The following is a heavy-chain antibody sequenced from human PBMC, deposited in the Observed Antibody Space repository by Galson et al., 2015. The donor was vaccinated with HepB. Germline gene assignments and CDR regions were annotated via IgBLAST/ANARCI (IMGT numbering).Heavy chain of an antibody. D-gene: IGHD3-10*01. CDR1: GFTFSSYG. J-gene: IGHJ4*02. CDR2: ISYDGSNK. V-gene: IGHV3-30*18. CDR3: AKDRGYLDY. Sequence: SLRLSCAASGFTFSSYGMHWVRQAPGKGLEWVAVISYDGSNKYYADSVKGRFTISRDNSKNTLYLQMNSLRAEDTAVYYCAKDRGYLDYWGQGTLVTVSS.